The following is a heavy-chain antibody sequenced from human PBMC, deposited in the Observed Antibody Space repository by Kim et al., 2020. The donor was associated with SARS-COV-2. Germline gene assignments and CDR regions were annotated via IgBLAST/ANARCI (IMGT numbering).Heavy chain of an antibody. Sequence: ASVKVSCKASGYTFTSYYMHWVRQAPGQGLEWMGIINPSGGSTSYAQKFQGRVTMTRDTSTSTVYMELSSLRSEDTAVYYCARDLWFGFYYYGMDVWGQGTTVTVSS. CDR1: GYTFTSYY. CDR3: ARDLWFGFYYYGMDV. V-gene: IGHV1-46*01. J-gene: IGHJ6*02. CDR2: INPSGGST. D-gene: IGHD3-10*01.